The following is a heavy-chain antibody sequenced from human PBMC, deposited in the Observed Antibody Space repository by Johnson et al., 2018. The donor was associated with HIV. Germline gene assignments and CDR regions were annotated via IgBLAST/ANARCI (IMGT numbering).Heavy chain of an antibody. CDR3: WGYSTSSNAAFDI. J-gene: IGHJ3*02. CDR2: ISWNSGSI. V-gene: IGHV3-9*01. D-gene: IGHD6-6*01. CDR1: GFTFDDYA. Sequence: VQLVESGGGLVQPGRSLRLSCAASGFTFDDYAMHWVRQAPGKGLEWVSGISWNSGSIDYADSVKGRFTISRDDSKNTLYLQMSSLKTEDTAVYYCWGYSTSSNAAFDIWGQGTMVTVSS.